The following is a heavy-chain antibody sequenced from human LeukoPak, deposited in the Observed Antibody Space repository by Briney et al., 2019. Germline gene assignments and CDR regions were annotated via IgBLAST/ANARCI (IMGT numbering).Heavy chain of an antibody. D-gene: IGHD5-12*01. J-gene: IGHJ6*03. Sequence: GGSLRLSCAASGFTFSSYGMHWVRQAPGKGLGWVAFIRYDGSNKYYADSVKGRFTISRDNSKNTLYLQMKSLRAEDTAVYYCAKGGGYEAQYYYYYLDVWGKGTTVTISS. CDR2: IRYDGSNK. V-gene: IGHV3-30*02. CDR3: AKGGGYEAQYYYYYLDV. CDR1: GFTFSSYG.